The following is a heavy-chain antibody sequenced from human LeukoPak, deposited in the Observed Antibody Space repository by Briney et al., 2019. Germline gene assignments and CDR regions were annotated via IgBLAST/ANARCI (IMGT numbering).Heavy chain of an antibody. V-gene: IGHV3-9*01. CDR1: GFSFDDFA. CDR3: AKDYGSSWPNWFDP. D-gene: IGHD6-13*01. Sequence: GGSLRLSCAASGFSFDDFAMHWVRQAPGKGLEWVSSISWNSGNIGYADSVKGRFTISRDNAKNSLFLQMNSLRADDTALYYCAKDYGSSWPNWFDPWGQGTLVIVSS. CDR2: ISWNSGNI. J-gene: IGHJ5*02.